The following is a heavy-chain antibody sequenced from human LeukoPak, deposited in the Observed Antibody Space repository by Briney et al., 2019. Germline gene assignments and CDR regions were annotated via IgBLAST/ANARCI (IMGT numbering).Heavy chain of an antibody. D-gene: IGHD2-15*01. CDR2: IKHDGSED. CDR1: GFTFSSYW. J-gene: IGHJ4*02. CDR3: GRDQTPFY. V-gene: IGHV3-7*01. Sequence: GGSLKLSCAASGFTFSSYWVTWVRQAPGKGLGWVATIKHDGSEDYYVDSVKGRFTISRDNAKSSMWLQMSSLRAEDTAVYYCGRDQTPFYWGQGSLVTVSS.